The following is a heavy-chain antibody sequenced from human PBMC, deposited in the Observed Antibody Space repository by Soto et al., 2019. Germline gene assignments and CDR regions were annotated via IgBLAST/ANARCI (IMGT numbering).Heavy chain of an antibody. CDR1: GFIFDDYG. D-gene: IGHD1-26*01. V-gene: IGHV3-20*04. CDR2: VNWNGGST. CDR3: VRGASLNFDY. J-gene: IGHJ4*02. Sequence: EVQLVESGGGVLRPGGSLRLSCAASGFIFDDYGMSWARQAPGKGLEWVSGVNWNGGSTGYADSVKGRFTISRDNAKNFLFLQMNSLRVEVTAFYYCVRGASLNFDYWGQGTLVTVSS.